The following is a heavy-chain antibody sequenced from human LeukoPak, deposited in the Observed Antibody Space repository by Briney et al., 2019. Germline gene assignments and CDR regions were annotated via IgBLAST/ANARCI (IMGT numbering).Heavy chain of an antibody. J-gene: IGHJ4*02. CDR3: ARCGDLYGSGSYYVY. CDR1: GYSFTSYW. V-gene: IGHV5-51*01. CDR2: VYPGDSDT. D-gene: IGHD3-10*01. Sequence: RGESLKISCKGSGYSFTSYWIGWVRQMPGKGLEWMGVVYPGDSDTRYSPSFQGQVTISADKSISTAYLQWSSLKASDTAMYYCARCGDLYGSGSYYVYWGQGTLVTVSS.